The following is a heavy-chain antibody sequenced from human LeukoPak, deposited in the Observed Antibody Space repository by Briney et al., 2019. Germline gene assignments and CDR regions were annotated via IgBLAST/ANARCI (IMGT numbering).Heavy chain of an antibody. Sequence: SETLSLTCTVSGGSISSGSYYWSWIRQPAGKGLQWIGRIYTSGSTNYNPSLKSRVTISVDTSKNQFSLKLSSVTAADTAVYYCARQRRIVGARSFVYWGQGTLVTVSS. CDR1: GGSISSGSYY. V-gene: IGHV4-61*02. CDR3: ARQRRIVGARSFVY. D-gene: IGHD1-26*01. J-gene: IGHJ4*02. CDR2: IYTSGST.